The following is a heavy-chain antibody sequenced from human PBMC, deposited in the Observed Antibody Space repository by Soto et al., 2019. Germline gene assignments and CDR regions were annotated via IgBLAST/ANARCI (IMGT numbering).Heavy chain of an antibody. D-gene: IGHD3-16*01. CDR1: GLTFRDSA. Sequence: EVQLVESGGGLVQPGGSLKLSCAASGLTFRDSAIHWVRQASGKGLEWVGRFRSKPTSYATAYAASVKGRFTISRDDSNTPVHLQMDSLKVGDTAVYYCTLITYYDYIWGKWWGQGALVTVSS. CDR2: FRSKPTSYAT. V-gene: IGHV3-73*01. J-gene: IGHJ4*02. CDR3: TLITYYDYIWGKW.